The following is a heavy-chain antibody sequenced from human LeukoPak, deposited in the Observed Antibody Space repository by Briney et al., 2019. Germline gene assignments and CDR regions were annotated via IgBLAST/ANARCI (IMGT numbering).Heavy chain of an antibody. Sequence: GGSLRLSCAASGFTFSDYYMSWIRQAPGKGLEWVSYITSSGSTIYYADSVKGRFTISRDNAKNSLYLQMDSLRAEDTAVYYCARDRSPGNFDYWGQGTLVTVSS. CDR2: ITSSGSTI. D-gene: IGHD3-10*01. CDR3: ARDRSPGNFDY. V-gene: IGHV3-11*04. J-gene: IGHJ4*02. CDR1: GFTFSDYY.